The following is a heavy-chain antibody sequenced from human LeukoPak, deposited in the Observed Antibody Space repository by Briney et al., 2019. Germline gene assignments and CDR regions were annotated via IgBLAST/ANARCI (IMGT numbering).Heavy chain of an antibody. J-gene: IGHJ5*02. Sequence: SETLSLTCAVYGGSFSGYYWSWIRQPPGKGLEWIGEINHSGSTNYNPSFKSRVTISVDTSKNQFSLKLSSVTAADTAVYYCTSPWFDPWGQGTLVTVSS. CDR3: TSPWFDP. V-gene: IGHV4-34*01. CDR2: INHSGST. CDR1: GGSFSGYY.